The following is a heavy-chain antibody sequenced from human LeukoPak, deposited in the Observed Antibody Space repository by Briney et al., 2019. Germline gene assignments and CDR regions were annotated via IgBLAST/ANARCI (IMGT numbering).Heavy chain of an antibody. CDR2: ISYDGSNK. CDR3: AKGLAGSSWPHDY. D-gene: IGHD6-13*01. V-gene: IGHV3-30*18. J-gene: IGHJ4*02. CDR1: GFTFSSYG. Sequence: PGGSLRLSCAASGFTFSSYGMHWVRQAPGKGLEWVAVISYDGSNKYYADSVKGRFTISRDNSKNTLYLQMSSLRAEDTAVYYCAKGLAGSSWPHDYWGQGTLVTVSS.